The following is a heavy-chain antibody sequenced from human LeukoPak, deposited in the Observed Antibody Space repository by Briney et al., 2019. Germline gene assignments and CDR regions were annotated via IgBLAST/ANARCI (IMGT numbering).Heavy chain of an antibody. CDR2: IKQDGTEK. CDR1: GFTFTTYW. Sequence: GGSLRLSCAASGFTFTTYWMSWVRQPSGKGLEWVANIKQDGTEKYYVDSVKGRFTISRDNAKNSLYLQMNSLRAEDTALYYCARSRHSYDSSGFPHYWGQGALVTVSS. D-gene: IGHD3-22*01. V-gene: IGHV3-7*03. CDR3: ARSRHSYDSSGFPHY. J-gene: IGHJ4*02.